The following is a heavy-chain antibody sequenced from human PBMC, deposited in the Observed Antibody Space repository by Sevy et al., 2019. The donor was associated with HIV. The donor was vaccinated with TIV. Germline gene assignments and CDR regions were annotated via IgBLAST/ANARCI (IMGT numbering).Heavy chain of an antibody. J-gene: IGHJ4*02. CDR1: GFSFSYYG. Sequence: GWSLRLSCIGSGFSFSYYGIHWVRQSPGKGLEWVAVISYDGSNKYYADSVKGRFTISRDNSKNTLYLQMNSLRAEDTAVYYCAKDGGGWLYYFDYWGQGTLVTVSS. V-gene: IGHV3-30*18. CDR3: AKDGGGWLYYFDY. CDR2: ISYDGSNK. D-gene: IGHD6-19*01.